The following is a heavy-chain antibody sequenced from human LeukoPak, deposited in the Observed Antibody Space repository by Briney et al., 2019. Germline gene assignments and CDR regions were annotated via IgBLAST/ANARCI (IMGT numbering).Heavy chain of an antibody. CDR2: IYYSGST. Sequence: PSETLSLTCTVAGDSISSYYWGWIRQPPGKGLEWIGSIYYSGSTYYNPSLKSRVTISVDTSKNQFSLKLSSVTAADTAVYYCARLEAYWGQGTLVTVSS. J-gene: IGHJ4*02. V-gene: IGHV4-39*01. D-gene: IGHD3-3*01. CDR3: ARLEAY. CDR1: GDSISSYY.